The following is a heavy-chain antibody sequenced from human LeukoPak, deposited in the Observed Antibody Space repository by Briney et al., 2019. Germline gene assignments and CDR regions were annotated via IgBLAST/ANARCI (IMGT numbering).Heavy chain of an antibody. V-gene: IGHV3-66*03. CDR2: IRDSGET. J-gene: IGHJ5*01. CDR1: GFSVSNYY. Sequence: PGGSLRLSCAGSGFSVSNYYMNWVRQAPGKGLVWVSLIRDSGETFYADSVKGRFTISRDNSKNTVYLQMNRPRVEDTAVYFCARDRAVTQVWVEFDSWGQGTLVTVSS. D-gene: IGHD3-16*01. CDR3: ARDRAVTQVWVEFDS.